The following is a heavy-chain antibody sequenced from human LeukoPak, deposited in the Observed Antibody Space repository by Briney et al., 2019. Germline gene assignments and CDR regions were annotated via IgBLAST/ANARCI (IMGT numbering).Heavy chain of an antibody. CDR1: GYTFTSYG. CDR2: ISAYNGNT. V-gene: IGHV1-18*01. D-gene: IGHD3-10*01. CDR3: ARDTSLTMVRGVIPYGMDV. J-gene: IGHJ6*02. Sequence: ASVKVSCKASGYTFTSYGISWVRQAPGQGLEWMGWISAYNGNTNYVQKLQGRVTMTTDTSTSTAYMELRSLRSDDTAVYYCARDTSLTMVRGVIPYGMDVWGQGTTVTVSS.